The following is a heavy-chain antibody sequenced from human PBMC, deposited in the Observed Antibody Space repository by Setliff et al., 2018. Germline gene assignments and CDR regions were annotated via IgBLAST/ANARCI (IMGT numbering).Heavy chain of an antibody. CDR1: DDSFYSSSYY. Sequence: PSETLSLTCSVSDDSFYSSSYYWAWIRQPPGRGLEWIGSISYDGATNYNSSLKSRVAMSLDVPERQFALKLSSVTAVDAAVYYCAREGRWDYSYPIYWGQGFLVTVSS. CDR3: AREGRWDYSYPIY. D-gene: IGHD4-4*01. V-gene: IGHV4-39*01. CDR2: ISYDGAT. J-gene: IGHJ4*02.